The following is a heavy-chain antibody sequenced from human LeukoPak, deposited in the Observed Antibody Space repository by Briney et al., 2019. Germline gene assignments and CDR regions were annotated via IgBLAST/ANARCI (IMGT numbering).Heavy chain of an antibody. Sequence: PGGSLRLSCAASGFTFSNYGMHWVRQAPGKGLEWVAVIWYDGSNKYYADSVKGRFTISRDNSKNALYLQMNSLRAEDTAVYYCARRFQYYFDYWGQGALVTVSS. D-gene: IGHD3-16*01. J-gene: IGHJ4*02. V-gene: IGHV3-33*01. CDR2: IWYDGSNK. CDR1: GFTFSNYG. CDR3: ARRFQYYFDY.